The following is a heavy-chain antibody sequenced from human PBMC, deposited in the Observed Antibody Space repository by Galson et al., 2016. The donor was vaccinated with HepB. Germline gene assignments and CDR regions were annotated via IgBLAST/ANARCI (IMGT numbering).Heavy chain of an antibody. J-gene: IGHJ6*02. CDR1: GFTFSTYG. D-gene: IGHD2-8*01. V-gene: IGHV3-48*02. CDR3: ARDRAGYARSSGMDV. Sequence: SLRLSCAASGFTFSTYGMNWVRQAPGKGLEWVSYISDSSTHIYYIDSVRGRFTISRDNAKNSLYLQMNSLRDEDTAVYYCARDRAGYARSSGMDVWGRGTTVSVSS. CDR2: ISDSSTHI.